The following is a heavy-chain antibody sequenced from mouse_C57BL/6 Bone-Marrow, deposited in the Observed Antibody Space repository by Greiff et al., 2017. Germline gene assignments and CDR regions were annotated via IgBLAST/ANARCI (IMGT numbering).Heavy chain of an antibody. V-gene: IGHV1-80*01. CDR2: IYPGDGDT. CDR3: ARSYYGSRDIDY. J-gene: IGHJ2*01. CDR1: GYAFSSYW. D-gene: IGHD1-1*01. Sequence: VKLVESGAELVKPGASVTISCKASGYAFSSYWMNWVKQRPGKGLEWIGQIYPGDGDTNYNGKFKGKATLTADKSSSTAYLQLSSLTSEDAAVYFCARSYYGSRDIDYWGQGTTLTVSS.